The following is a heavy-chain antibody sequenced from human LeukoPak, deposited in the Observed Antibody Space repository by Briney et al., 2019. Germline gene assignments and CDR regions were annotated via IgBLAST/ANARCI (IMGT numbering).Heavy chain of an antibody. V-gene: IGHV4-34*01. D-gene: IGHD3-22*01. CDR2: ISHTGSI. CDR1: GGSFSGHS. J-gene: IGHJ4*02. Sequence: SETLSLTRAVYGGSFSGHSWSWIRQAPGKGLEWIGEISHTGSINYNPSLKSRVTISADTSKNQFSLRLSSVTAADTAVYYCARHVHVSMIVVILSDYFDYWGRGTLVSVSS. CDR3: ARHVHVSMIVVILSDYFDY.